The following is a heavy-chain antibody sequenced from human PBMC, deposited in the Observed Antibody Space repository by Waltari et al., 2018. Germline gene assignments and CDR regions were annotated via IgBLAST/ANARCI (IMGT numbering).Heavy chain of an antibody. J-gene: IGHJ4*02. CDR1: GGSISSYY. V-gene: IGHV4-59*01. D-gene: IGHD5-12*01. CDR2: IYYSGST. CDR3: ARDREGGYDYGVFDY. Sequence: QVQLQESGPGLVTPSETLSLTCTGSGGSISSYYWSWLRQPPGKGLEWIGYIYYSGSTNYNPSLKSRVTISVDTSKNQFSLKLSSVTAADTAVYYCARDREGGYDYGVFDYWGQGTLVTVSS.